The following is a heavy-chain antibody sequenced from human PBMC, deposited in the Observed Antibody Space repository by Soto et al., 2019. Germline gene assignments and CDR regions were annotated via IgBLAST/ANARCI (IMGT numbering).Heavy chain of an antibody. CDR1: GFTFSSYA. V-gene: IGHV3-30-3*01. CDR3: ARPFGAWDAFDI. CDR2: ISYDGSNK. J-gene: IGHJ3*02. D-gene: IGHD2-21*01. Sequence: GGSLRLSCAASGFTFSSYAMHWVRQAPGKGLEWVAVISYDGSNKYYADSVKGRFTISRDNSKNTLYLQMNSLRAEDTAVYYCARPFGAWDAFDIWGQGTMVTVSS.